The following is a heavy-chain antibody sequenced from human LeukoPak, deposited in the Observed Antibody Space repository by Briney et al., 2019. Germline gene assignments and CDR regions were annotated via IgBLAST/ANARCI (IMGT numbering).Heavy chain of an antibody. CDR1: GYSFTSYW. V-gene: IGHV5-51*01. D-gene: IGHD3-3*01. J-gene: IGHJ4*02. CDR2: IYPGDSET. Sequence: GESLKISCKGSGYSFTSYWIGWVRQMPGKGLEWMGIIYPGDSETRYSPSFQGQVTISADKSISTAYLQWSSLKASDTAMYYCARFYYDFWSGYRPLDYWGQGTLVTVSS. CDR3: ARFYYDFWSGYRPLDY.